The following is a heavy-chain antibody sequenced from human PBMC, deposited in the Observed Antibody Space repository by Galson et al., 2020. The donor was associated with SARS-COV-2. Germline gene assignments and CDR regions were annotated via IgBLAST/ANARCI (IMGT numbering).Heavy chain of an antibody. Sequence: TGGSLRLSCAASGFTFSSYWMHWVRQVPGKGLVWVSRINNDGSRTSYADSVKGRFTISRDNAKNTLYLQMNSLRAEDTAVYYCAREKYYISTGAYYGMDVWGQGTTVTVSS. V-gene: IGHV3-74*01. CDR2: INNDGSRT. J-gene: IGHJ6*02. CDR3: AREKYYISTGAYYGMDV. CDR1: GFTFSSYW. D-gene: IGHD3-9*01.